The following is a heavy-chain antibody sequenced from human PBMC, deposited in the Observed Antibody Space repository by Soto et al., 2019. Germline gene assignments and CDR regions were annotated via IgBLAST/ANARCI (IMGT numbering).Heavy chain of an antibody. V-gene: IGHV4-59*01. J-gene: IGHJ6*02. CDR1: WGSISTYY. CDR3: ASDRSSGWDQGYGMDV. D-gene: IGHD6-19*01. CDR2: IYYSGST. Sequence: SLTCTVSWGSISTYYWSWIRQPPGKGLEWIGYIYYSGSTSYNPSLKSRVTISVDTSKNQFSLKLRSVTAADTAVYYCASDRSSGWDQGYGMDVWGQGTTVTVSS.